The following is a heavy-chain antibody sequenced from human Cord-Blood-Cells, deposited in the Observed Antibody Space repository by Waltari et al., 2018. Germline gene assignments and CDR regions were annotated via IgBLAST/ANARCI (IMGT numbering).Heavy chain of an antibody. Sequence: QVQLQQWGAGLLKPSETLSLTCAVYGGSFSGYYWSCIRQPPGKGLEWIGEINHSGSTNYNPSLKSRVTISVDTSKNQFSLKLSSVTAADTAVYYCARGRHSRGHFDYWGQGTLVTVSS. CDR1: GGSFSGYY. CDR3: ARGRHSRGHFDY. CDR2: INHSGST. V-gene: IGHV4-34*01. J-gene: IGHJ4*02. D-gene: IGHD3-10*01.